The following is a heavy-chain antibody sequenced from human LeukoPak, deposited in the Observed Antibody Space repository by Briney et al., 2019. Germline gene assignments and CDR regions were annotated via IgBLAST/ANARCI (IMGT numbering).Heavy chain of an antibody. CDR1: GFTFSDYS. V-gene: IGHV3-48*01. D-gene: IGHD3-22*01. J-gene: IGHJ4*02. CDR3: AKERNYYDSSGSD. CDR2: ISSDSTTI. Sequence: GGSLRLSCAASGFTFSDYSMTWVRQSPGKGLEWVSYISSDSTTIYYADSVRGRFTISRDNAKNSLYLQMNSLRAEDTAVYYCAKERNYYDSSGSDWGQGTLVTVSS.